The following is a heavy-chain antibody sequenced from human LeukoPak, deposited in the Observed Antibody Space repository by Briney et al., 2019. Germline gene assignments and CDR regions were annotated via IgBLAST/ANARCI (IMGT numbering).Heavy chain of an antibody. CDR3: AHGGANFDY. CDR1: GGSISSYY. D-gene: IGHD3-16*01. V-gene: IGHV4-59*01. CDR2: IYYSGST. Sequence: PSETLSLTCTVSGGSISSYYWSWIRQPPGKGLEWIGYIYYSGSTNYNPSLKSRVTISVDTSKKQLSLKLRSVTAADTAVYFCAHGGANFDYWGQGTLVTVSS. J-gene: IGHJ4*02.